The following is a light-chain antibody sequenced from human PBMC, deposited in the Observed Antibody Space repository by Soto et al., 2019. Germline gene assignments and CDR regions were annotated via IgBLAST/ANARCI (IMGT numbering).Light chain of an antibody. CDR1: QSVNRY. CDR3: QQRSNWTTIT. V-gene: IGKV3-11*01. Sequence: EIVLTQSPATLSLSPGERATLSCRASQSVNRYLAWYQQKPGQAPRLLIYDASNRATGIPARFSGSGSGTDFTLTISSLEPEDFAVYYCQQRSNWTTITFGQGTRLEIK. CDR2: DAS. J-gene: IGKJ5*01.